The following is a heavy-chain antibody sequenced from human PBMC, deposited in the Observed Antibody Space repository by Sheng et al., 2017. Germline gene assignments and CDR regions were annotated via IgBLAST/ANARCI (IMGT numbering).Heavy chain of an antibody. Sequence: QVQLQESGPGLVKPSETLSLTCTVSGGSISSYYWSWIRQPPGKGLEWIGYIYYSGSTNYNPSLKSRVTISVDTSKNQFSLKLSSVTAADTAVYYCAREAPVTTRPFDIWGQGTSGHRLF. CDR2: IYYSGST. J-gene: IGHJ3*02. V-gene: IGHV4-59*01. CDR1: GGSISSYY. CDR3: AREAPVTTRPFDI. D-gene: IGHD4-17*01.